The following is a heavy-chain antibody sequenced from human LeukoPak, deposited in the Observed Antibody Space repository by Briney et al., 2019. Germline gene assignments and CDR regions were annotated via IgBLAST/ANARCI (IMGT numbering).Heavy chain of an antibody. CDR1: GGSFSGYY. CDR3: ARRHMWIQLWLPGVRGYNWFDP. D-gene: IGHD5-18*01. V-gene: IGHV4-34*01. Sequence: PSETLSLTCAVYGGSFSGYYWSWIRQPPGKGLEWIGEINHSGSTNYNPSLKSRVTISVDTSKNQFSLKLSSVTAADTAVYYCARRHMWIQLWLPGVRGYNWFDPWGQGTLVTVSS. J-gene: IGHJ5*02. CDR2: INHSGST.